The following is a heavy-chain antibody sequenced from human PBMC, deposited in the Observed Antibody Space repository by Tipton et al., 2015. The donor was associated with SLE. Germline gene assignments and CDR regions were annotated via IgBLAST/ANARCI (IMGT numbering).Heavy chain of an antibody. CDR3: ARDEIVVIPAASYQYHYGMDV. D-gene: IGHD2-2*01. CDR2: IYYSGST. Sequence: TLSLTCTVSGGSIISYYWSWIRQPPGKGLEWIGHIYYSGSTNTNPSLKSRVTMSLNTSKNQFSLKLSSVTAADTAVYYCARDEIVVIPAASYQYHYGMDVWGQGTTVTVS. V-gene: IGHV4-59*01. J-gene: IGHJ6*02. CDR1: GGSIISYY.